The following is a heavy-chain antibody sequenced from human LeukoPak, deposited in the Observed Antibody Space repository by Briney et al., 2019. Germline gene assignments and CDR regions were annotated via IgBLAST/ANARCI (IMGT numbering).Heavy chain of an antibody. V-gene: IGHV4-34*01. Sequence: SETLSLTCAVYGGSFSGYYWSWIRQPPGKGLEWIGEINHSGSTNYNPSLKSRVTISVDTSKNQFSLKLSSVTDADTAVYYCARGWGYCSSTSCRYYYYYYGMDVWGQGTTVIVSS. CDR2: INHSGST. D-gene: IGHD2-2*01. J-gene: IGHJ6*02. CDR1: GGSFSGYY. CDR3: ARGWGYCSSTSCRYYYYYYGMDV.